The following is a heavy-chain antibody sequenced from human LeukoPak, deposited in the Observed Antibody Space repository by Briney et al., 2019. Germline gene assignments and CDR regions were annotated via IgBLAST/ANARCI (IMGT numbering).Heavy chain of an antibody. CDR1: RFTFSNAW. J-gene: IGHJ4*02. V-gene: IGHV3-15*01. CDR2: IKSKADGGTT. Sequence: GGSLRLSCAASRFTFSNAWMSWVREALGKGVEWVGRIKSKADGGTTDYAAPVEGRFTISRDDSKNTVYLQMNSLKTEDTAVYYCTTDAAAAAMSLDYWGQGTLVTVSS. CDR3: TTDAAAAAMSLDY. D-gene: IGHD2-2*01.